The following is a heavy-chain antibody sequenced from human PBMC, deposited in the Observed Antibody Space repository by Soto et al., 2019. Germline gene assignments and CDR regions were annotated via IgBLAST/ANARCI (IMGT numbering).Heavy chain of an antibody. CDR2: INAGNGNT. Sequence: QVPLVQSGAEVKKPGASVKVSCKASGYTFTSYAMHWVRQAPGHRLEWMGWINAGNGNTKYSQKFQGRVTITRDTSASTAYMELSSLRSEDTAVSYCARPDYDYVWGSYPVLTYWGQGTLVIVSS. V-gene: IGHV1-3*01. D-gene: IGHD3-16*02. J-gene: IGHJ4*02. CDR1: GYTFTSYA. CDR3: ARPDYDYVWGSYPVLTY.